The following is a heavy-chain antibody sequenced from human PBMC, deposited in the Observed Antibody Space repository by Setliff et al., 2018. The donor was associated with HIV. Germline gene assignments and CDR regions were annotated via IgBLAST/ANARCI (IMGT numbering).Heavy chain of an antibody. J-gene: IGHJ5*02. Sequence: PSETLSLTCTVSGYSISSGQYWGWIRQPTGTGLEWIGNIYHSGSTYYNTSLKSRVTISVDTSKNQFSLMLSSVTAADTAVYFCARGPATLRHNWFDPWGQGTPVTVS. CDR2: IYHSGST. CDR1: GYSISSGQY. CDR3: ARGPATLRHNWFDP. D-gene: IGHD2-21*01. V-gene: IGHV4-38-2*02.